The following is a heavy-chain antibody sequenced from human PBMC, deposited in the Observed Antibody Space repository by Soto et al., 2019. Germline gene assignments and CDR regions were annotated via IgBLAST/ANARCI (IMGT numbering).Heavy chain of an antibody. Sequence: GASLKISCKASGYTFTSYWIGWVRQMPGKGGEGMGIIYPGDSDTRYSPSFQGQGTISADKSISTAYLQWSSVKASDTAMYYCASGVAARGVEDYYYGMDVWGQGTTVTVSS. CDR3: ASGVAARGVEDYYYGMDV. CDR2: IYPGDSDT. V-gene: IGHV5-51*01. J-gene: IGHJ6*02. D-gene: IGHD6-6*01. CDR1: GYTFTSYW.